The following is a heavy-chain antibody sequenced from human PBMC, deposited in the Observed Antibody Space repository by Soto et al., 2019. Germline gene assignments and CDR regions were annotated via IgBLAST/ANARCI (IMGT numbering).Heavy chain of an antibody. CDR3: ARTSYYYYGMDV. Sequence: EVQLVESGGGLVQPGGSLRLSCAASGFTFSSYWMHWVRQAPGKGLVWVSRINSDGSSTNYADSVKGRFTISRDNAENTLSLQMNSLRAEDTAVYYCARTSYYYYGMDVWGQGTTVTVSS. CDR1: GFTFSSYW. V-gene: IGHV3-74*01. CDR2: INSDGSST. J-gene: IGHJ6*01.